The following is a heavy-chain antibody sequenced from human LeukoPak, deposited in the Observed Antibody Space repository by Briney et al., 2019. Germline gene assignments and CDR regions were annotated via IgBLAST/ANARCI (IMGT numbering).Heavy chain of an antibody. CDR1: GFTFSSYW. V-gene: IGHV3-74*01. Sequence: GGSLRLSCVASGFTFSSYWMHWVRQDPRKGLVWVSRINGDGRNINYADSVRGRFTISRDNTKNTLYLQMNTLRVEDTAVYYCTRDLMDYDVSTGLHHYYMDVWGQGTTVTVSS. CDR2: INGDGRNI. J-gene: IGHJ6*02. D-gene: IGHD3-9*01. CDR3: TRDLMDYDVSTGLHHYYMDV.